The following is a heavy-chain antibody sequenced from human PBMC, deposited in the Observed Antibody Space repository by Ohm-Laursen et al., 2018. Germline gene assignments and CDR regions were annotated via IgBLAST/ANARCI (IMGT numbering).Heavy chain of an antibody. Sequence: SLRLSCAASAFIFSSYAMSWVRQAPGKGLEWVSAITVNGDNTFYADSVKGRFTISRDNSKNTLYLQMNSLTAEDTAAYYCEGKGPQQLYWGQGTLVTVSS. V-gene: IGHV3-23*01. CDR3: EGKGPQQLY. J-gene: IGHJ4*02. CDR1: AFIFSSYA. D-gene: IGHD6-13*01. CDR2: ITVNGDNT.